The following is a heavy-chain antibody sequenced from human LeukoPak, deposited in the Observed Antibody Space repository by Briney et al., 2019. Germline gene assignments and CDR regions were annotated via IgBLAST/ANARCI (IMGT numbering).Heavy chain of an antibody. CDR2: IIPIFGKA. CDR1: GGTFSSYA. Sequence: SVKVSCKASGGTFSSYAISWVRQAPGQGLEWMGGIIPIFGKANYAQKFQGRVTITADESTSTAYMELSSLRSEDTAVYYCARRYYYDSSGYKFDPWGQGTLVTVSS. V-gene: IGHV1-69*13. CDR3: ARRYYYDSSGYKFDP. D-gene: IGHD3-22*01. J-gene: IGHJ5*02.